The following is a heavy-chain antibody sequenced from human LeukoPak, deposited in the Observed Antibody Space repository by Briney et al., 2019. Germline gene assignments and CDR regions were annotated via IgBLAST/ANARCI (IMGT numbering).Heavy chain of an antibody. D-gene: IGHD3-22*01. CDR2: IYYSGST. V-gene: IGHV4-39*01. Sequence: KPSETLSLTCTVSGGSISSSSYYWGWIRQPPGKGLEWIGGIYYSGSTYYNPSLKSRVTISVDTSKDQFSLKLSSVTAADTAVYYCARQPVGSSGYDYWGQGTLVTVSS. J-gene: IGHJ4*02. CDR3: ARQPVGSSGYDY. CDR1: GGSISSSSYY.